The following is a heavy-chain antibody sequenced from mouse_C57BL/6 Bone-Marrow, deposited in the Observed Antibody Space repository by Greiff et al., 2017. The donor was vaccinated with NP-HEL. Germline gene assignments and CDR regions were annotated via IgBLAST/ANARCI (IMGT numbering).Heavy chain of an antibody. Sequence: QVQLQQPGAELVKPGASVKLSCKASGYTFTSYWMHWVKQRPGQGLEWIGMIHPNSGSTNYNEKFTSKATLTVDKSSSTAYMQLSSLTSEDSAVYYCARNEYYGSSYGFAYWGQGTLVTVSA. D-gene: IGHD1-1*01. CDR1: GYTFTSYW. J-gene: IGHJ3*01. CDR3: ARNEYYGSSYGFAY. CDR2: IHPNSGST. V-gene: IGHV1-64*01.